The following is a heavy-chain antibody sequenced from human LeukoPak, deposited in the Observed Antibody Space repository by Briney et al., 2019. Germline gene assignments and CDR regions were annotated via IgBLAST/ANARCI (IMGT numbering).Heavy chain of an antibody. D-gene: IGHD6-13*01. CDR1: GGSISSHY. J-gene: IGHJ6*03. V-gene: IGHV4-59*11. CDR2: IYYTGST. CDR3: GRSFRTPGIHHYYMDV. Sequence: SETLSLTCTVSGGSISSHYWSWVRQPPGKGLEWIGYIYYTGSTNYNPSLKSRVTMSVDTSKNQLSLKLTSVSAADTAVYYCGRSFRTPGIHHYYMDVWGTGTTVTVSS.